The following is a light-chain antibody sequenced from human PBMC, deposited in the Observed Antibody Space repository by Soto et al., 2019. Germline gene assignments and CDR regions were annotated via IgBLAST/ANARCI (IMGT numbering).Light chain of an antibody. CDR2: AAS. Sequence: DIQMTQSPSSLSVSVGDRVTITCRASQSITNYLNWYQQKPGKAPKLLVYAASSLQSGVPSRFSGNGSGTDFTLTISSLQPEDFASDYCQQSDSYPCTFGQGTKVEMK. J-gene: IGKJ2*02. CDR1: QSITNY. CDR3: QQSDSYPCT. V-gene: IGKV1-39*01.